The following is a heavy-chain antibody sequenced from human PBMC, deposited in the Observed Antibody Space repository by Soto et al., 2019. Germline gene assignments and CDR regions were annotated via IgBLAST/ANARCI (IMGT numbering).Heavy chain of an antibody. J-gene: IGHJ4*02. D-gene: IGHD3-22*01. Sequence: QVQLQESDPGLVKPSQTLSLTCTVSGGTISSGGYCWSWIRQHPGKGLEWIGYIYYSGSTYYNPSLKSRVTISVDTSKNQFSLKLSSVTAADTAVYYCATDYYDSSGYYFDYWGQGTLVTVSS. CDR3: ATDYYDSSGYYFDY. V-gene: IGHV4-31*03. CDR1: GGTISSGGYC. CDR2: IYYSGST.